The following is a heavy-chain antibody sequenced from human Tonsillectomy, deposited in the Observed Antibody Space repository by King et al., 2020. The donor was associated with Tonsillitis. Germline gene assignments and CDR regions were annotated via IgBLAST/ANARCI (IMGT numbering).Heavy chain of an antibody. J-gene: IGHJ4*02. CDR2: IHPNGGGT. CDR1: GYTFTGHY. V-gene: IGHV1-2*02. Sequence: QLVQSGAEVKKPGASVKVSCKTSGYTFTGHYMLWVRQAPGQGLELMGWIHPNGGGTHYAQKFQGRITMTRDTSISTAYMELSRLRSDDTAVYYCARGYIWGSYWGQGTLVTVSS. D-gene: IGHD3-16*01. CDR3: ARGYIWGSY.